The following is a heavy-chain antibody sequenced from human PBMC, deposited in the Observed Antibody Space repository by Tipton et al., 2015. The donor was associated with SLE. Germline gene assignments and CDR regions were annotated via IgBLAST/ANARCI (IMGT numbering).Heavy chain of an antibody. CDR3: ARGQQWLVRGTFDY. CDR2: IYYSGST. V-gene: IGHV4-59*11. Sequence: TLSLTCTVSGGSISSHYWSWIRQPPGKGLEWIGYIYYSGSTNYNPSLKSRVTISVDTSKNQFSLKLSSVTAADTAVYYCARGQQWLVRGTFDYWGQGTLVTVSS. D-gene: IGHD6-19*01. CDR1: GGSISSHY. J-gene: IGHJ4*02.